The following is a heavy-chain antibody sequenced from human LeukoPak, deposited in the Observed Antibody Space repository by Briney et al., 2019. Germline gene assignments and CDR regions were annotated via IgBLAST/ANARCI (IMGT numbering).Heavy chain of an antibody. CDR1: GFTFSSYA. V-gene: IGHV3-30*14. J-gene: IGHJ6*02. CDR3: ATPMREATGPYYYYAMDV. CDR2: ISYDGSNK. Sequence: PGGSLRLSCAASGFTFSSYAMHWVRQAPGKGLEWVAVISYDGSNKYYADSVKGRFTISRDNSKNTLDLQMNSLRVEDAGVYYCATPMREATGPYYYYAMDVWGQGTTVTVSS. D-gene: IGHD6-13*01.